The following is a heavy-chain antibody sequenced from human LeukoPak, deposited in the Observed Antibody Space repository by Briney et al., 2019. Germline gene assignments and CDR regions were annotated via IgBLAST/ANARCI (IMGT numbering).Heavy chain of an antibody. CDR2: ISGSGGNT. D-gene: IGHD6-13*01. Sequence: GSLRLSCAASGFTFSSYAMTWVRQAPGKGLQWVSVISGSGGNTYYADSVKGRFTVSRDNSKNTLYLQMSSLRAEDTAVYYCVKEGLVHSSWYLNPFDYWGQGTLVTVSS. CDR3: VKEGLVHSSWYLNPFDY. V-gene: IGHV3-23*01. J-gene: IGHJ4*02. CDR1: GFTFSSYA.